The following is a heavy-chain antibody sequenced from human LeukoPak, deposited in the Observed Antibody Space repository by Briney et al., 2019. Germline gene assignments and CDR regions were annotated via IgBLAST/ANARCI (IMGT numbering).Heavy chain of an antibody. D-gene: IGHD3-22*01. CDR3: ARETLDSSGSADFDY. CDR2: IKQDGSEK. CDR1: GFTFSSYW. Sequence: GGSLRLSCAASGFTFSSYWMSWVRQAPGKGLEWVANIKQDGSEKYYVDSVKGRFTISRDNAKNSLYLQMNSLRAEDTAVYYCARETLDSSGSADFDYWGQGTLVTVSS. J-gene: IGHJ4*02. V-gene: IGHV3-7*01.